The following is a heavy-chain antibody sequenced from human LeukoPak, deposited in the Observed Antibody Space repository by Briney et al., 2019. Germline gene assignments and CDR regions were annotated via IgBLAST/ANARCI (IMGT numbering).Heavy chain of an antibody. CDR1: GFTFSSYA. CDR2: TSGSGGST. CDR3: AKSDYGDYVAHDY. Sequence: PGGSLRLSCAASGFTFSSYAMSWVRQAPGKGLEWVSATSGSGGSTYYADSVKGRFTISRDNSKNTLYLQMNSLRAEDTAVYYCAKSDYGDYVAHDYWGQGTLVTVSS. D-gene: IGHD4-17*01. J-gene: IGHJ4*02. V-gene: IGHV3-23*01.